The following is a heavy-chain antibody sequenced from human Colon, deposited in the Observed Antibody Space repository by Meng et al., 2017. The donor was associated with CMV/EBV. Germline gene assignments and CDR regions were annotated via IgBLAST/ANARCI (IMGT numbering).Heavy chain of an antibody. CDR3: AKDRWGVSVGGSDY. J-gene: IGHJ4*02. D-gene: IGHD3-16*01. V-gene: IGHV3-53*05. CDR2: IYSGGST. Sequence: GESLKISCAASGFTVSSNYMSWVRQAPGKGLEWVSVIYSGGSTYYADSVKGRFTISRDNSKNTLYLQMNSLRAEDTAIYYCAKDRWGVSVGGSDYWGQGTLVTVSS. CDR1: GFTVSSNY.